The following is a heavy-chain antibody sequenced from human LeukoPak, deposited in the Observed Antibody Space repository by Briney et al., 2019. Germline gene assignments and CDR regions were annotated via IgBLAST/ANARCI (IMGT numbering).Heavy chain of an antibody. CDR3: ARRVPSQVITDYFDY. V-gene: IGHV3-48*04. J-gene: IGHJ4*02. CDR1: GFTFSTYS. Sequence: GGSLRLSCAASGFTFSTYSMNWVRQAPGKGLEWVSFIDSSTRTIFYADSVKGRFTISRDNAKNSLFLQMNSLRAEDTAVYYCARRVPSQVITDYFDYWGQGALVTVSS. D-gene: IGHD3-16*01. CDR2: IDSSTRTI.